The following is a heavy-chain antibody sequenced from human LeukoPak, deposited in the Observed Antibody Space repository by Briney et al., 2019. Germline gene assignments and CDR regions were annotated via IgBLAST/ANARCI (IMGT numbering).Heavy chain of an antibody. CDR3: AGTRNVEGGGYNWFDP. J-gene: IGHJ5*02. V-gene: IGHV3-11*01. CDR1: RFTFSDYC. D-gene: IGHD3-16*01. Sequence: GGSLRLSCAASRFTFSDYCMSWIRQAPGMGLEWLAYISSSGRTIDYADSVKGRFTISRDDAKNSLYLQMNSLGAEDTAVYYCAGTRNVEGGGYNWFDPWGQGTLVTVSS. CDR2: ISSSGRTI.